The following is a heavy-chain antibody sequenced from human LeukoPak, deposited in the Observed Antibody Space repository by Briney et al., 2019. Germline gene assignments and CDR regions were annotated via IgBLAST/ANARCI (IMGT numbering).Heavy chain of an antibody. CDR2: ISAYNGDT. V-gene: IGHV1-18*01. J-gene: IGHJ5*02. CDR3: ARDRPLVGSTEFDP. D-gene: IGHD1-26*01. CDR1: GYTFTSYG. Sequence: ASVKVSCKGFGYTFTSYGISWVRQAPGQGLEWMGWISAYNGDTNYAQKFQGRVTMTTDTSTSTAYMELRRLRSDDTAVYYCARDRPLVGSTEFDPWGQGTLVTVSS.